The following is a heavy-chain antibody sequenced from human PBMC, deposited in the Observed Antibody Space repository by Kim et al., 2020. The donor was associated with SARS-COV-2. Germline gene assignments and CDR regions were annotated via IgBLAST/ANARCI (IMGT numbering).Heavy chain of an antibody. D-gene: IGHD6-13*01. CDR2: ISSSSSYT. Sequence: GGSLRLSCAASGFTFSDYYMSWIRQAPGKGLEWVSYISSSSSYTNYADSVKGRFTISRDNAKNSLYLQMNSLRAEDTAVYYCARHGIAAAGTPYYYYGMDVWGQGTTVTVSS. CDR3: ARHGIAAAGTPYYYYGMDV. CDR1: GFTFSDYY. V-gene: IGHV3-11*03. J-gene: IGHJ6*02.